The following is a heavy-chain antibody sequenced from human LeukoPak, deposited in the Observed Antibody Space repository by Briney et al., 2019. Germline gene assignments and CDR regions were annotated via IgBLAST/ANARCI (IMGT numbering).Heavy chain of an antibody. D-gene: IGHD6-6*01. CDR1: GGSFSGYY. CDR3: ARRRPGIAARGRWYFDY. J-gene: IGHJ4*02. V-gene: IGHV4-34*01. CDR2: INHSGST. Sequence: SETLSLTCAVYGGSFSGYYWSWIRQPPGKGLEWIGEINHSGSTNYNPSLKSRVTISVDTSKNQFSLKLSSVTAADTAVYYCARRRPGIAARGRWYFDYWGQGTLVTVSS.